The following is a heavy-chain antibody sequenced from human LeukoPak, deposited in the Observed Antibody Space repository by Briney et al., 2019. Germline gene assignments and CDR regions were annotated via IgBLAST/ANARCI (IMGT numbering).Heavy chain of an antibody. CDR2: IYYSGST. J-gene: IGHJ6*03. CDR1: GGSMSSYY. Sequence: PSETLSLTCTVSGGSMSSYYWSWIRQPPGKGLEWIGYIYYSGSTNYNPSLKSRVTISLDTSKNQFSLKLSSVTAADTAVYYCARELGYYYMDVWGKGTTVTASS. V-gene: IGHV4-59*01. CDR3: ARELGYYYMDV.